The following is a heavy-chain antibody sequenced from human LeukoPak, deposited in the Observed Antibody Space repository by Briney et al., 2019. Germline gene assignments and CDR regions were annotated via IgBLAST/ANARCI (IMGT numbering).Heavy chain of an antibody. CDR1: GFTFSSYA. CDR3: ARDQGATLVRGVTPYLDY. CDR2: ISYDGSDE. V-gene: IGHV3-30*04. Sequence: PRKSLRHSCAASGFTFSSYAMHWVRQAPGKGLEWVSIISYDGSDEKFADSVKGRFTISRDNSKNMVFLQMNSLRAEDTAVYYCARDQGATLVRGVTPYLDYWGQGTLVSVSS. D-gene: IGHD3-10*01. J-gene: IGHJ4*02.